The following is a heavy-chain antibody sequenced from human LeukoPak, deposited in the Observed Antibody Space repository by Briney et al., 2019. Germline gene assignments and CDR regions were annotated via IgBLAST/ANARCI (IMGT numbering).Heavy chain of an antibody. CDR3: ATYVEMATIVSGEY. Sequence: SETLSLTCTVSGGSFSSGSYYWSWIRQPPGKGLEWIGYIYYSGSTNYNPSLKSRVTISVDTSKNQFSLKLSSVTAADTAVYYCATYVEMATIVSGEYWGQGTLVTVSS. CDR2: IYYSGST. V-gene: IGHV4-61*01. D-gene: IGHD5-24*01. J-gene: IGHJ4*02. CDR1: GGSFSSGSYY.